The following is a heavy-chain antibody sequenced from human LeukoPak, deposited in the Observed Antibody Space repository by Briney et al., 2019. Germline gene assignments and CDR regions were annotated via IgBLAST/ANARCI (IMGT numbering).Heavy chain of an antibody. V-gene: IGHV4-34*01. CDR1: GGSFSDYY. CDR2: INHSGST. Sequence: SETLSLTCAVYGGSFSDYYWSWIRQPPGKGLEWIGEINHSGSTNYNPSLKSRVTISVDMSKNQFSLKLNSVTAADTALYYCARAYSSSWYWNWFDPWGQGTLVTVSS. D-gene: IGHD6-13*01. J-gene: IGHJ5*02. CDR3: ARAYSSSWYWNWFDP.